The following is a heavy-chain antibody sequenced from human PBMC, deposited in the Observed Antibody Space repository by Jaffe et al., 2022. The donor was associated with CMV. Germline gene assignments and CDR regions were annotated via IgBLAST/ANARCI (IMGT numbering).Heavy chain of an antibody. V-gene: IGHV1-18*04. CDR1: GYTFTSYG. CDR2: ISAYNGNT. J-gene: IGHJ3*02. D-gene: IGHD3-22*01. CDR3: ARGSMLSVVSRLWDYYDSSGYYYLDAFDI. Sequence: QVQLVQSGAEVKKPGASVKVSCKASGYTFTSYGISWVRQAPGQGLEWMGWISAYNGNTNYAQKLQGRVTMTTDTSTSTAYMELRSLRSDDTAVYYCARGSMLSVVSRLWDYYDSSGYYYLDAFDIWGQGTMVTVSS.